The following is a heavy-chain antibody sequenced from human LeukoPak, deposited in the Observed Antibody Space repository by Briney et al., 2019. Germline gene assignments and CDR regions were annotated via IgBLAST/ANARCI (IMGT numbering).Heavy chain of an antibody. CDR1: GFTFSSYG. D-gene: IGHD5-18*01. J-gene: IGHJ4*02. CDR3: ARGYGESHFDY. V-gene: IGHV3-30*02. Sequence: GGSLRLSCAASGFTFSSYGMHLVRQTPGKGLQWVSFIRYDGSNQYYADSVKGRFTISRDNSKNTLYLQMNSLRPEDTAVYFCARGYGESHFDYWGQGTLVTVSS. CDR2: IRYDGSNQ.